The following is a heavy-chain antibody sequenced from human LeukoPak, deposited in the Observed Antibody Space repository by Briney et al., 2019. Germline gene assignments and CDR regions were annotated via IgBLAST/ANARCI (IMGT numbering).Heavy chain of an antibody. CDR2: ITGSGGST. J-gene: IGHJ4*02. CDR3: AKVLSSTWYEDY. Sequence: GGSLRLSCAASGFTFSSYSMNWVRQAPGKGLGWVSAITGSGGSTYYADSVKGRFTISRDNSKNTLYLQMNSLRAEDTAVYYCAKVLSSTWYEDYWGQGTLVTVSS. CDR1: GFTFSSYS. D-gene: IGHD6-13*01. V-gene: IGHV3-23*01.